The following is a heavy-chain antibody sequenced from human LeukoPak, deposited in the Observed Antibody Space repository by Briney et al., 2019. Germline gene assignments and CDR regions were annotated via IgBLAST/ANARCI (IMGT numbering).Heavy chain of an antibody. CDR3: ARETGYYDSNGYYSY. CDR1: GFTFSRHW. Sequence: PGGSLRLSCAASGFTFSRHWMHWVRQAPGKGLVWISRINSDASDTNYADFVKGRFTNSRDNAKNTVYLQINSLRDEDTAVYYCARETGYYDSNGYYSYWGQVTLVTVSS. D-gene: IGHD3-22*01. V-gene: IGHV3-74*01. CDR2: INSDASDT. J-gene: IGHJ4*02.